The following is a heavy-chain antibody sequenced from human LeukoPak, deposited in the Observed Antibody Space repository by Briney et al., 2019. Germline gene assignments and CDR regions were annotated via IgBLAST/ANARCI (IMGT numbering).Heavy chain of an antibody. CDR3: AGGSGSYRRGFDP. CDR1: GFTVSTNY. CDR2: IYSDGNP. Sequence: GGSLRLSCAASGFTVSTNYMNWVRQAPGKGLEWVSMIYSDGNPYYADSVKGRFTISRDNAKNSLYLQMNSLRAEDTAVYYCAGGSGSYRRGFDPWGQGTLVTVSS. J-gene: IGHJ5*02. D-gene: IGHD3-10*01. V-gene: IGHV3-66*02.